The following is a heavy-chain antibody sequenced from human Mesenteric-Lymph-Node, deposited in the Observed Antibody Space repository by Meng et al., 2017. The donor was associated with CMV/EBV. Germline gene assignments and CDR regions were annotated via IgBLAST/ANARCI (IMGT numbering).Heavy chain of an antibody. CDR1: GGSFSGYY. Sequence: QVQLEQWGAGLLKPSEPLSLTCALYGGSFSGYYWTWIRQPPGKGLEWIGEINHTGSTNYNPSLKSRVTISIDTSNNQFSLKVTSVTAADTAVYYCARAQTGTFDYWGQGTLVTVSS. D-gene: IGHD1-1*01. J-gene: IGHJ4*02. CDR3: ARAQTGTFDY. CDR2: INHTGST. V-gene: IGHV4-34*01.